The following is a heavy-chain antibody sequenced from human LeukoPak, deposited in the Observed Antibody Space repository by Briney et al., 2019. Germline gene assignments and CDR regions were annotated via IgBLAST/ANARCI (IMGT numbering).Heavy chain of an antibody. V-gene: IGHV4-39*01. CDR3: ARHGTTVDY. J-gene: IGHJ4*02. CDR1: GGSISSYY. CDR2: IYYSGST. Sequence: SETLSLTCTVSGGSISSYYWSWIRQPPGKGLEWIGSIYYSGSTYYNPSLKSRVTISVDTSKNQFSLKLSSVTAADTAVYYCARHGTTVDYWGQGTLVTVSS. D-gene: IGHD4-17*01.